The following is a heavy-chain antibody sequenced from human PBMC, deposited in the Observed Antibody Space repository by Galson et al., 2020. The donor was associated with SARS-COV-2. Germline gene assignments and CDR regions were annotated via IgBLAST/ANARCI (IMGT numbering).Heavy chain of an antibody. J-gene: IGHJ4*02. V-gene: IGHV3-7*01. Sequence: PGGSLRLSCATSGFTFSNYWMSWVRQAPGKGLEWVANIKQDGSDRYYGDCVKGRFTISSDYAKNSVYLQMNSLRVEDTAVYYCARDQDGYNDFWGQGTLVTVSS. D-gene: IGHD5-12*01. CDR2: IKQDGSDR. CDR3: ARDQDGYNDF. CDR1: GFTFSNYW.